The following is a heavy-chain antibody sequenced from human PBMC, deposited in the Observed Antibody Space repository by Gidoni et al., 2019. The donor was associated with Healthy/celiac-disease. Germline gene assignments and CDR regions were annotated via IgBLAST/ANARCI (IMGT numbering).Heavy chain of an antibody. Sequence: QLQLQESGPGLVKPSETLSLTCTVSGVSISSSSYYWGWIRQPPGKGLEWIGSIYYSGSTYYNPSLKSRVTISVDTSKNQFSLKLSSVTAAETAVYYCARDRGYSYGYPLGSWFDPWGQGTLVTVSS. V-gene: IGHV4-39*07. J-gene: IGHJ5*02. CDR1: GVSISSSSYY. CDR2: IYYSGST. D-gene: IGHD5-18*01. CDR3: ARDRGYSYGYPLGSWFDP.